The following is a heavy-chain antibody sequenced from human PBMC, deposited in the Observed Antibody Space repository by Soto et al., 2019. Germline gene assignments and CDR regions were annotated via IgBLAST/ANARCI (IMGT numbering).Heavy chain of an antibody. V-gene: IGHV4-61*01. CDR1: GGSVSSGRYY. J-gene: IGHJ4*02. CDR2: IYYSGST. CDR3: ARSGSGSGWL. Sequence: QVQLQESGPGLVKPSETLSLTCTVSGGSVSSGRYYWSWIRQPPGKGLEWIGYIYYSGSTKYNPSLKSRVTISVDTSKNQFSLTLSSMTAADTAVYYCARSGSGSGWLGGQGTLVTVSS. D-gene: IGHD6-19*01.